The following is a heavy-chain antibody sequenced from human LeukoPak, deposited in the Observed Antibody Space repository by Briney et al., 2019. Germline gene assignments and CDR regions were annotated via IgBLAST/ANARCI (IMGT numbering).Heavy chain of an antibody. D-gene: IGHD3-10*01. Sequence: GASVKVSCKASGYTFTSYVISWVRQAPGQGLEWMGWISAYNGNTNYAQKLQGRVTMTTDTSTSTAYMELRSLRSDDTAVYYCARIWFGELLKSDYFDYWGQGTLVTVSS. J-gene: IGHJ4*02. CDR1: GYTFTSYV. V-gene: IGHV1-18*01. CDR3: ARIWFGELLKSDYFDY. CDR2: ISAYNGNT.